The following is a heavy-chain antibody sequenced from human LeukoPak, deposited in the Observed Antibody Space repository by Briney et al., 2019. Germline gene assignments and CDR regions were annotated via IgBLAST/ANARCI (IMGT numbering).Heavy chain of an antibody. Sequence: PGGSLRLSCAASGFTFDDYAMSWVRQAPGKGLEWVSGINWNGGSTGYADSVKGRFTISRDNAKNSLYLQMNSLRAEDTASYYCARVGGPHIVVVPAATNFYYSYHMDVWGKGTTVTVSS. CDR2: INWNGGST. CDR3: ARVGGPHIVVVPAATNFYYSYHMDV. V-gene: IGHV3-20*04. J-gene: IGHJ6*03. D-gene: IGHD2-2*01. CDR1: GFTFDDYA.